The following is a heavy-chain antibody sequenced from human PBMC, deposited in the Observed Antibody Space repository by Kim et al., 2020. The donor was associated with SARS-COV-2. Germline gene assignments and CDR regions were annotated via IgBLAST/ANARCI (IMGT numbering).Heavy chain of an antibody. V-gene: IGHV3-30*02. CDR3: AKDREQWRNYYCYGMDV. J-gene: IGHJ6*02. D-gene: IGHD6-19*01. Sequence: KGRFTIARDNSKNTLYLQQNSLRAEDTAVYYCAKDREQWRNYYCYGMDVWGQGTTVTVSS.